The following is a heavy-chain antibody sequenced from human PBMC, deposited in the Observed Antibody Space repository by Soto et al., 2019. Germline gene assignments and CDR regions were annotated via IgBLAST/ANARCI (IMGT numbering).Heavy chain of an antibody. Sequence: ASVKVSCTASGYTFTSYGISWVRQAPGQGLEWMGWISAYNGNTNYAQKLQGRVTMTTDTSTSTAYMELRSLRSDDTAVYYCAREGGYDFVFGYMDVWGKGTTVTVSS. CDR1: GYTFTSYG. V-gene: IGHV1-18*01. CDR2: ISAYNGNT. D-gene: IGHD5-12*01. J-gene: IGHJ6*03. CDR3: AREGGYDFVFGYMDV.